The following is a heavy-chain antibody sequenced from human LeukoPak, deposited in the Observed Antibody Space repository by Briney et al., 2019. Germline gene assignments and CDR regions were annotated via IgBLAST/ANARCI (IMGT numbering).Heavy chain of an antibody. CDR1: GGSISSGGYS. D-gene: IGHD3-22*01. CDR2: IYHSGST. Sequence: PSETLSLTCAVSGGSISSGGYSWSWIRQPRGKGLEWIGYIYHSGSTYYNPSLKSRVTISVDTSKNQFSLKLSSVTAADTAVYYCASSSRDYYDSSGYRTPNWFDPWGQGTLVTVSS. J-gene: IGHJ5*02. CDR3: ASSSRDYYDSSGYRTPNWFDP. V-gene: IGHV4-30-2*05.